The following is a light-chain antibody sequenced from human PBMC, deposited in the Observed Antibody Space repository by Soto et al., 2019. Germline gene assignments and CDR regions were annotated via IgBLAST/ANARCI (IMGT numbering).Light chain of an antibody. V-gene: IGKV3-11*01. Sequence: IVLTQSPGTLSLSPGERATLSWRASQSVSNNYLAWYQQKPGQAPRLLIYDASNRATGIPARFSGSGSGTDFTLTISSLEPEDFAVYYCQQRSNWPITFGQGTRLEIK. CDR3: QQRSNWPIT. J-gene: IGKJ5*01. CDR1: QSVSNNY. CDR2: DAS.